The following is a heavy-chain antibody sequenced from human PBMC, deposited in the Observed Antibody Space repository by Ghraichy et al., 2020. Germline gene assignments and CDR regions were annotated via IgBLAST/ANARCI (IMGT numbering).Heavy chain of an antibody. CDR1: GGSFSGYY. J-gene: IGHJ4*02. CDR2: INHSGST. V-gene: IGHV4-34*01. D-gene: IGHD6-13*01. CDR3: ARGLIAAGWD. Sequence: SETLSLTCAVYGGSFSGYYWSWIRQPPGKGLEWIGEINHSGSTNYNPSLKSRVTISVDTSKNQFSLKLSSVTAADTAVYYCARGLIAAGWDWGQGTLVTVSS.